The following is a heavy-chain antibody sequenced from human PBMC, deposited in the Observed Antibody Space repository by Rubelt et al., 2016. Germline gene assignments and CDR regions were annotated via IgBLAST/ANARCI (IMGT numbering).Heavy chain of an antibody. V-gene: IGHV3-53*01. CDR2: IYSDGRT. CDR1: GFTVSSNY. J-gene: IGHJ6*02. Sequence: EVQLVESGGGLIQPGGSLRLSCAPSGFTVSSNYMTWVRQAPGRGLEWVSTIYSDGRTFYADAGKGRITISRDNSKNTLYLQLHSLRVEDTAVYYCAKDESYYGIDVWGQGTTVTVSS. CDR3: AKDESYYGIDV.